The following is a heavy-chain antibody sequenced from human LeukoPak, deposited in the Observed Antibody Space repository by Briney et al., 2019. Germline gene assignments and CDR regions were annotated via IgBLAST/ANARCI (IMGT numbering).Heavy chain of an antibody. Sequence: GGSLRLSCAASGFTFSNYAMNWVRQAPAKGLEWVSGISGSGGSTYYADSVKGRFTISRDNSKNTLYLQMNSLRAEDTAVYYCAKDEKYYGSSDLTSGYDYWGQGTLVTVSS. V-gene: IGHV3-23*01. J-gene: IGHJ4*02. CDR1: GFTFSNYA. CDR3: AKDEKYYGSSDLTSGYDY. D-gene: IGHD3-22*01. CDR2: ISGSGGST.